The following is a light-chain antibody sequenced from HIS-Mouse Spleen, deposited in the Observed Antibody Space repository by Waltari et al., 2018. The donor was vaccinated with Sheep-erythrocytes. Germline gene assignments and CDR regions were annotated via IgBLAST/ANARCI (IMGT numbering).Light chain of an antibody. CDR2: DVS. V-gene: IGLV2-11*01. CDR3: CSYAGSYTFWV. Sequence: QSALTQPRSVSGSPGQSVTISCPGTSSDVGGYNYVSRYQTPPGKSPKLMIYDVSKRPSGVPDRFSGSKSGNTASLTISGLQAEDEADYYCCSYAGSYTFWVFGGGTRLTVL. CDR1: SSDVGGYNY. J-gene: IGLJ3*02.